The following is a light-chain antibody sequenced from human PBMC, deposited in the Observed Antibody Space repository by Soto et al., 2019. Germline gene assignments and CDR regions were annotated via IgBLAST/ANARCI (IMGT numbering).Light chain of an antibody. CDR1: QSLLYTNGHYY. CDR2: VCX. CDR3: MQALQTPRWT. J-gene: IGKJ1*01. V-gene: IGKV2-28*01. Sequence: IVMTQSPLYLPVTPGEPASLSXRSSQSLLYTNGHYYLYWYXQQPXXXTQIXXXVCXNRAPGVPERFIGSGSGKDFTLKISRVEAEEFWVYYCMQALQTPRWTFGQGTKVDIK.